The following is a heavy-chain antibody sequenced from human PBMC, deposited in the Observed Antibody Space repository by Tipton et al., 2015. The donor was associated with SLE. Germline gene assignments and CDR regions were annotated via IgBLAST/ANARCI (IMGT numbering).Heavy chain of an antibody. Sequence: LRLSCFVSGGYITSDIYYWSWIRQPPGKRLEWIGDIYHSESSNYNPSLQSRLTMSVDTSKNQFSLKLNSVTAADTAIYYCARHGSGRIADFEDWGQGTLVTVPS. CDR1: GGYITSDIYY. CDR3: ARHGSGRIADFED. CDR2: IYHSESS. J-gene: IGHJ1*01. V-gene: IGHV4-61*01. D-gene: IGHD3-10*01.